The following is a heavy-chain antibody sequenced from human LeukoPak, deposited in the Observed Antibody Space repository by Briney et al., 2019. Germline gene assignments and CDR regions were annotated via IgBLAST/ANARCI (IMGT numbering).Heavy chain of an antibody. Sequence: SETLSLTCTVSGGSISSYYWSWIRQPPGKGLEWIGYIYYSGSTNYNPSLKSRVTISVDTSKSQFSLKLSSVTAADTAVYYCARLRGYCSSTSCYTAYYYYGMDVWGQGTTVTVSS. CDR1: GGSISSYY. CDR2: IYYSGST. V-gene: IGHV4-59*08. D-gene: IGHD2-2*02. CDR3: ARLRGYCSSTSCYTAYYYYGMDV. J-gene: IGHJ6*02.